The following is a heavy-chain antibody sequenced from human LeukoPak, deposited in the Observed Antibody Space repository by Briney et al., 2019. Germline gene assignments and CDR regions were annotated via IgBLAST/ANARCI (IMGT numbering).Heavy chain of an antibody. J-gene: IGHJ4*02. Sequence: GASVKVSCKASGYTFTGYYMHWVRQAPGQGLEWMGWINPNSGGTDYAQKFQGRVTMTRDTSISTAYMELSRLRSDDTAVYYCARDRRIAVAGPMTNFDYWGQGTLVTVSS. D-gene: IGHD6-19*01. V-gene: IGHV1-2*02. CDR3: ARDRRIAVAGPMTNFDY. CDR2: INPNSGGT. CDR1: GYTFTGYY.